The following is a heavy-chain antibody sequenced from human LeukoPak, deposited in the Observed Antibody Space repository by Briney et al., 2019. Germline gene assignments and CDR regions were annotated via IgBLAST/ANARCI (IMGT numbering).Heavy chain of an antibody. D-gene: IGHD3-3*01. Sequence: SETLSLTCTVSGGSISGSSYYWGWIRQPPGKGLEWIGSIYYSGSTYYNPSLKSRVTISVDTSKNQFSLKLNSVTATDTAVYYCARQEAYYDFWSGRTPPYYFDYWGQGTLVTVSS. J-gene: IGHJ4*02. V-gene: IGHV4-39*01. CDR2: IYYSGST. CDR1: GGSISGSSYY. CDR3: ARQEAYYDFWSGRTPPYYFDY.